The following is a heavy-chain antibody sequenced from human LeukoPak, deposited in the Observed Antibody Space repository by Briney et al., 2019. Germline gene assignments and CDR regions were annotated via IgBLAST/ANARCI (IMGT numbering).Heavy chain of an antibody. Sequence: ASAKVSCKASGGTFSSYAISWVRQAPGQGLEWMGGIIPIFGTANYAQKFQGRVTITADESTSTAYMELSSLRSEDTAVYYCARGNYYGSGSYSLDYWGQGTLVTVSS. V-gene: IGHV1-69*13. CDR1: GGTFSSYA. J-gene: IGHJ4*02. CDR3: ARGNYYGSGSYSLDY. D-gene: IGHD3-10*01. CDR2: IIPIFGTA.